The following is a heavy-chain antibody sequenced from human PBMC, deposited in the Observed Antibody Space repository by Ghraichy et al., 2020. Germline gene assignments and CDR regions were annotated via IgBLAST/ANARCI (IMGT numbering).Heavy chain of an antibody. J-gene: IGHJ4*02. CDR2: IYRGGNR. CDR1: DSTVSSYF. D-gene: IGHD2-8*01. Sequence: GGSLRLSCSVSDSTVSSYFMGWVRQAPGKGPEWIALIYRGGNRFYKDSVKGRFTISKDTSMQTVWLQMDRLTAEDSAVYFCVGNGESYYFDFWGQGTLVTVSS. CDR3: VGNGESYYFDF. V-gene: IGHV3-53*01.